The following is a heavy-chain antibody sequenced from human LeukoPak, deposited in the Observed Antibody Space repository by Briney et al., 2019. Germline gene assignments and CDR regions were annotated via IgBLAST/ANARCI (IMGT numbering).Heavy chain of an antibody. D-gene: IGHD3-22*01. J-gene: IGHJ4*02. V-gene: IGHV3-23*01. CDR1: GFTFSSYA. Sequence: PGGSLRLSCAASGFTFSSYAMSWVRQAPGKGLEWVSAISGSGGGTYYADYVKGRFTISRDNSKNTLYLQVNSLRAEDTAVYYYAKYRGLRYYDDWGQGTLVTVSS. CDR3: AKYRGLRYYDD. CDR2: ISGSGGGT.